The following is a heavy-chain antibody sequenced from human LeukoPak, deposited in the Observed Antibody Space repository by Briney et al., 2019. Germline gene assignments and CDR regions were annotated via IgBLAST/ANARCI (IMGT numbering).Heavy chain of an antibody. CDR3: ARVGVIISHNWFTH. Sequence: SVKVSCKASGGISRKFAIHLVRQAPGQGLEWMGQITGLFATAHYAQKFQGRVTITTDESTGAVYMELSSLRSEDTAVYYCARVGVIISHNWFTHWGQGTLVTVSS. V-gene: IGHV1-69*05. D-gene: IGHD3-3*01. J-gene: IGHJ5*02. CDR2: ITGLFATA. CDR1: GGISRKFA.